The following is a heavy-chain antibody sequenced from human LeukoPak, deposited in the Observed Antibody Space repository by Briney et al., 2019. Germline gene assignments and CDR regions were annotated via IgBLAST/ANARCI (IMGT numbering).Heavy chain of an antibody. CDR3: AIDMPPDSSGYTYFDY. D-gene: IGHD3-22*01. CDR1: GFTFSSYA. J-gene: IGHJ4*02. CDR2: MSGSGGST. V-gene: IGHV3-23*01. Sequence: PGGSLGLSCAASGFTFSSYAMSWVRQAPGKGLEWVSAMSGSGGSTYYADSVKGRFTISRDNSKNTLYLQMNSLRAEDTAVYYCAIDMPPDSSGYTYFDYWGQGTLVTVSS.